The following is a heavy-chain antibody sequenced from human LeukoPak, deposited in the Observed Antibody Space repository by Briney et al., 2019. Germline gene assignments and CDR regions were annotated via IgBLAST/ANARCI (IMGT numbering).Heavy chain of an antibody. CDR1: GGSISSSSYY. CDR2: IYYSGST. CDR3: ARRHREYSYGYGDY. J-gene: IGHJ4*02. V-gene: IGHV4-39*01. Sequence: SETLSLTCTVSGGSISSSSYYWGWIRQPPGKGLEWIGSIYYSGSTYYNPSLKSRVTISVDTSKNQFSLKLSSVTAADTAVYYCARRHREYSYGYGDYWGQGTLVTASS. D-gene: IGHD5-18*01.